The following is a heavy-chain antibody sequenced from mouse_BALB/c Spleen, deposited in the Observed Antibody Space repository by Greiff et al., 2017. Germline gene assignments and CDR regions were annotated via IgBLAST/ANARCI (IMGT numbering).Heavy chain of an antibody. D-gene: IGHD2-2*01. Sequence: EVRLMESGPELVKPGASVKISCKASGYTFTDYNMHWVKQSHGKSLEWIGYIYPYNGGTGYNQKFKSKATLTVDNSSSTAYMELRSLTSEDSAVYYCASGGYDVLDYWGQGTTLTVSS. J-gene: IGHJ2*01. CDR1: GYTFTDYN. CDR2: IYPYNGGT. CDR3: ASGGYDVLDY. V-gene: IGHV1S29*02.